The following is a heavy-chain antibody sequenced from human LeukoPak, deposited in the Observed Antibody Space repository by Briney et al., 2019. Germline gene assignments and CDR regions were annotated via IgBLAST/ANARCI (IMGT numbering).Heavy chain of an antibody. Sequence: SETLSLTCAVSGDSISSNYWGWIRQPPGKGLEWIGYIYYSGPPNYNPSLKSRITMSVDTSKNQFSLRLSSVTAADTAVYYCARRVYGDYGNWFDPWGQGTLVTVSS. J-gene: IGHJ5*02. V-gene: IGHV4-59*08. D-gene: IGHD4-17*01. CDR2: IYYSGPP. CDR3: ARRVYGDYGNWFDP. CDR1: GDSISSNY.